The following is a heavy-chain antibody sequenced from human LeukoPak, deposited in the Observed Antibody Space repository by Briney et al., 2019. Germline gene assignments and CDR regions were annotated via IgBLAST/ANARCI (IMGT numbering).Heavy chain of an antibody. J-gene: IGHJ6*03. V-gene: IGHV4-4*07. Sequence: PSETLSLTCTVSGGSISSYSWTWIRQPAGKGLEWIGRFHIVGSTNYNPSLKTRVTMSLDTSKNQFSLRLTSVTAADTAVYYCATWGRYVDAWGKGATVTVSS. CDR1: GGSISSYS. CDR3: ATWGRYVDA. CDR2: FHIVGST. D-gene: IGHD3-16*01.